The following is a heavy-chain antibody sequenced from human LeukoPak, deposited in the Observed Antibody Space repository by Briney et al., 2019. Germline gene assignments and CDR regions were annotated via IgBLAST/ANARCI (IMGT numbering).Heavy chain of an antibody. V-gene: IGHV3-23*01. D-gene: IGHD6-13*01. Sequence: PGGSLRLSCAASGFTFSSYAMSWVRQAPGKGPEWVSAISGSGGSTYYADSVKGRFTISRDNSKNTLYLQMNSLRAEDTAVYYCAKVEQQVKGYFDYWGQGTLVTVSS. J-gene: IGHJ4*02. CDR3: AKVEQQVKGYFDY. CDR2: ISGSGGST. CDR1: GFTFSSYA.